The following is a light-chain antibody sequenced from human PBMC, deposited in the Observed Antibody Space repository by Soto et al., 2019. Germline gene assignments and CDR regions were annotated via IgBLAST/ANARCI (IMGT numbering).Light chain of an antibody. CDR2: AVT. V-gene: IGLV2-8*01. CDR3: CSHAGNNNYV. CDR1: SRDVGGQNY. J-gene: IGLJ1*01. Sequence: QSALTQPPSASGSPGRSVAISCTGTSRDVGGQNYVSWFQQHPGKAPKLIIYAVTNRPSGVPDRFSGSKSGNTASLTISGLRAEDEADYYCCSHAGNNNYVFGTGTKLTVL.